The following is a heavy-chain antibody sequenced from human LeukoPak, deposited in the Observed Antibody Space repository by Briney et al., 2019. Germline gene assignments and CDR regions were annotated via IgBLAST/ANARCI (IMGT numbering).Heavy chain of an antibody. CDR3: AKVHYTASFPGSFPGRNYFDS. V-gene: IGHV3-23*01. CDR1: GFAFSGYA. Sequence: GGSLRLSCTVSGFAFSGYAMSWVRQAPGKGPEWVSSIGARGDVTYSADSVKGRFTISRDDSKRTLFLQMNSLRAEDTAVYYCAKVHYTASFPGSFPGRNYFDSWGQGSLVTVSS. D-gene: IGHD1-26*01. CDR2: IGARGDVT. J-gene: IGHJ4*02.